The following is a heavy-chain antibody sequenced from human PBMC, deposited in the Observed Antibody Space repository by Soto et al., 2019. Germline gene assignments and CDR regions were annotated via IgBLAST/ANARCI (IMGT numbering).Heavy chain of an antibody. CDR1: GFTFTSSA. Sequence: QMQLVQSGPEVKKPGTSVKVSCKASGFTFTSSAVQWVRQARGQRLEWIGWIVVGSGNTNYAQKFQERVTITRDMSTSTAYMELSSLRSEDTAVYYCAAALNPGAVAGTFEYYYYGMDVWGQGTTVTVSS. CDR3: AAALNPGAVAGTFEYYYYGMDV. CDR2: IVVGSGNT. D-gene: IGHD6-19*01. V-gene: IGHV1-58*01. J-gene: IGHJ6*02.